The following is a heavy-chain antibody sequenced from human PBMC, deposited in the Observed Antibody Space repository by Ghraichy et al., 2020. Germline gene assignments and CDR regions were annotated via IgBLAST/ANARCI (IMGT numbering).Heavy chain of an antibody. CDR1: GFTFSSYS. V-gene: IGHV3-48*02. CDR2: ISSSSSTI. J-gene: IGHJ4*02. D-gene: IGHD1-26*01. CDR3: ARDYWTVGASIDY. Sequence: GGSRRLSCAASGFTFSSYSMNWVRQAPGKGLEWVSYISSSSSTIYYVDSVKGRFTISRDNANNSLYLQMNSLRDEDTAVYYCARDYWTVGASIDYWGQGTLVTVSS.